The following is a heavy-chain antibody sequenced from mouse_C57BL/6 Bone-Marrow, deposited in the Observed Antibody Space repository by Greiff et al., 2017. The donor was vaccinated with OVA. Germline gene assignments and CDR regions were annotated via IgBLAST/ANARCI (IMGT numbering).Heavy chain of an antibody. CDR1: GFTFSDYG. V-gene: IGHV5-17*01. Sequence: EVMLVESGGGLVKPGGSLKLSCAASGFTFSDYGMHWVRQAPEKGLEWVAYISSGSSTIYYADTVKGRFTISRDNAKNTLFLQMTSLRSEDTAMYYCARGDGGFAYWGQGTLVTVSA. D-gene: IGHD3-3*01. J-gene: IGHJ3*01. CDR3: ARGDGGFAY. CDR2: ISSGSSTI.